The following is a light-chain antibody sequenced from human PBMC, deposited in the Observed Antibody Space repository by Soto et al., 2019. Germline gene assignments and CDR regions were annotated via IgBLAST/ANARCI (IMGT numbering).Light chain of an antibody. Sequence: QSALTQPASVSGSPGQSITISCTGTSSDIGSYNFVSWYQQHPGKAPKLMIYEGSQRPSGVSNRFSGSKSGNTASLTISGLQAEDEADYYCCSYARSSTFIFGGGTQLTVL. CDR2: EGS. CDR1: SSDIGSYNF. V-gene: IGLV2-23*03. J-gene: IGLJ2*01. CDR3: CSYARSSTFI.